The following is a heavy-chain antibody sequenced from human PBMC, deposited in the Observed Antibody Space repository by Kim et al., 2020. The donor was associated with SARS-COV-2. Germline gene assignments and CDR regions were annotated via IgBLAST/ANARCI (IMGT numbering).Heavy chain of an antibody. V-gene: IGHV4-34*01. D-gene: IGHD2-2*01. J-gene: IGHJ4*02. Sequence: SETLSLTCAVYGGSFSGYYWSWIRQPPGKGLEWIGEINHSGSTNYNPSLKSRVTISVDTSKNQFSLKLSSVTAADTAVYYCARANCSSTSCYPFDYWGQGTLVTVSS. CDR1: GGSFSGYY. CDR2: INHSGST. CDR3: ARANCSSTSCYPFDY.